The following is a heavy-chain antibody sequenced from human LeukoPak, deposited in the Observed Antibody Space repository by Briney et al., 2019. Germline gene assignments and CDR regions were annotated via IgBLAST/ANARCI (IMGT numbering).Heavy chain of an antibody. V-gene: IGHV1-2*02. J-gene: IGHJ4*02. D-gene: IGHD5-24*01. CDR2: INPNSGGT. CDR3: ARDRRDGYNFRFGEDY. Sequence: ASVKVSCKASGYTFTGYYMHWVRQAPGQGLEWMGWINPNSGGTNYAQKFQDRVTMTRETSISTAYMELSRLRSDDTAVYYCARDRRDGYNFRFGEDYWGQGTLVTVSS. CDR1: GYTFTGYY.